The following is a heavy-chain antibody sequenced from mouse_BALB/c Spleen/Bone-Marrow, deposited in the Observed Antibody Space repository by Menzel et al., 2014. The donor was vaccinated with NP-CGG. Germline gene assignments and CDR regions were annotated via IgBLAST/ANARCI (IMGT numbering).Heavy chain of an antibody. D-gene: IGHD2-12*01. Sequence: EVKVVESGGGLVKPGGSLKLSCAASGFTFSDYYMYWVRQTPEKRLEWVATISDGGSYTYYPYSVKGRFTISRDNAKNNQYLQMSSLKSEDTAMYYCARDYDYAMDYWGQGTSVTVSS. CDR1: GFTFSDYY. CDR3: ARDYDYAMDY. CDR2: ISDGGSYT. J-gene: IGHJ4*01. V-gene: IGHV5-4*02.